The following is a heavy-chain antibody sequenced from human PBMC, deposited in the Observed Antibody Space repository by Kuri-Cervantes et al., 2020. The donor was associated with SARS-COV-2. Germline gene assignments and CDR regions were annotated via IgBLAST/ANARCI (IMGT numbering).Heavy chain of an antibody. Sequence: GGSLRLSCEVSGFLFSASAIHWVRQGSGKGLEWVGRVRGKANNYATAYAASVKGRFTISRDDSKNMAYLQMNSLRAEDTAVYYCASPSLVVGANQWAAFDIWGQGTMVTVSS. CDR3: ASPSLVVGANQWAAFDI. CDR2: VRGKANNYAT. J-gene: IGHJ3*02. V-gene: IGHV3-73*01. CDR1: GFLFSASA. D-gene: IGHD1-26*01.